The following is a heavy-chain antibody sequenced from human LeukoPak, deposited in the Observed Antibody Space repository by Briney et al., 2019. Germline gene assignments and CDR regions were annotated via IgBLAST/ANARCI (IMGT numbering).Heavy chain of an antibody. CDR2: ISSSSSYI. D-gene: IGHD5-18*01. Sequence: GSLRLSCAASGFTFSSYSMNWVRQAPGKGLEWVSSISSSSSYIYYADSVKGRFTISRDNAKNSLYLRMNSLRAEDTAVYYCARDIRGYSYGYDYWGQGTLVTVSS. CDR3: ARDIRGYSYGYDY. J-gene: IGHJ4*02. CDR1: GFTFSSYS. V-gene: IGHV3-21*01.